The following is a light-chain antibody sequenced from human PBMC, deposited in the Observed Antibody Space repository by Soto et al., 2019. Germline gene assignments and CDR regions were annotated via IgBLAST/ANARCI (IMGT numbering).Light chain of an antibody. CDR3: QSYDRSLRGYV. J-gene: IGLJ1*01. CDR2: GNT. Sequence: QSVLTQPPSVSGAPGQRVTISCTGTSSNIGSGYDVHWYQHLPGTAPKLLIYGNTIRPSGVPDRFSGSKSGTSASLAITGLQAEDEADYCCQSYDRSLRGYVFGTGTRSPS. V-gene: IGLV1-40*01. CDR1: SSNIGSGYD.